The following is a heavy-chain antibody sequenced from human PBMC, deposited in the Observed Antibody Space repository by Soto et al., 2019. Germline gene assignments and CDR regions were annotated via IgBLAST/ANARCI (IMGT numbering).Heavy chain of an antibody. CDR1: GYTFTSYA. CDR3: ARGDGGLFDY. V-gene: IGHV1-3*05. CDR2: INAGNGNT. Sequence: QVQLVQSGAEEKKPGASVKVSCKASGYTFTSYAIHWVRQAPGQRLEWMGWINAGNGNTKYSQKFQGRVTLTRDTSASTADRELSSLKSEDTAVYYCARGDGGLFDYWGQGTLVTVSS. D-gene: IGHD3-10*01. J-gene: IGHJ4*02.